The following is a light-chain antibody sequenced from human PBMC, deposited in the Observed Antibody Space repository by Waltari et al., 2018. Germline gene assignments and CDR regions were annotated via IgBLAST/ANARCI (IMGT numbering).Light chain of an antibody. CDR1: QDIDRY. J-gene: IGKJ4*01. Sequence: DVQVTQSPSSLSASVGDSVTITCRTSQDIDRYLIWYQQKPGNAPKLLIYAASYLQSGVPSRFSGSGSGTDFSLTISSLQPEDFAVYYCQQNYRTPTFGGGTKVEVE. CDR3: QQNYRTPT. V-gene: IGKV1-39*01. CDR2: AAS.